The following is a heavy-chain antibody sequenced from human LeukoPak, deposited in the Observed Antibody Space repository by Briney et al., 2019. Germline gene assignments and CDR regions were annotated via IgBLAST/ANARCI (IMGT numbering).Heavy chain of an antibody. J-gene: IGHJ5*02. CDR2: ISAYNGNT. CDR1: GYTFTSYG. CDR3: ARCFSITMVRGAANWFDP. Sequence: ASVKVSCKASGYTFTSYGISWVRQAPGQGPEWMGWISAYNGNTNYAQKLQGRVTMTTDTSTSTAYMELRSLRSDDTAVYYCARCFSITMVRGAANWFDPWGQGTLVTVSS. V-gene: IGHV1-18*01. D-gene: IGHD3-10*01.